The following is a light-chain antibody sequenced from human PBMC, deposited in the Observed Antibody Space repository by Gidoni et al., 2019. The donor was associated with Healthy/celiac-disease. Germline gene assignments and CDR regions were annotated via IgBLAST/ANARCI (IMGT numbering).Light chain of an antibody. Sequence: QSALTQPASVSGSPGQSITISCTGTSSDVGSYNLVSWYHQHPGKAPKLMIYEVSKRPSVVSNRFSGSKSGNTASLTISGLQAEDEADYYCCSYAGSSTFFWVFGGGTKLTVL. CDR2: EVS. V-gene: IGLV2-23*02. CDR1: SSDVGSYNL. CDR3: CSYAGSSTFFWV. J-gene: IGLJ3*02.